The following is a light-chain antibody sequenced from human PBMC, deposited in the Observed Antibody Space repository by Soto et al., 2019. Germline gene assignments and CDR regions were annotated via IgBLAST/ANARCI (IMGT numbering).Light chain of an antibody. J-gene: IGKJ1*01. V-gene: IGKV1-33*01. Sequence: DIQMTQSPSSLSASVGDRVTITCQASQDIKNYLNWYQQKPGKAPKLLIYSASALKRGVPSRFSGSGSGTDFALTVSSLQPEDFATYYCQQADTFPWTFGQGTKVDIK. CDR2: SAS. CDR1: QDIKNY. CDR3: QQADTFPWT.